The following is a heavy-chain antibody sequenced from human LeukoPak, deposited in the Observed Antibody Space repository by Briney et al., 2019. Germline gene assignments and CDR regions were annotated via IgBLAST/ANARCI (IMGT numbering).Heavy chain of an antibody. D-gene: IGHD1-14*01. CDR2: IYYSGST. CDR1: GGSISSGGYY. Sequence: SQTLSLTCTVSGGSISSGGYYWSWIRQHPGKGLKWIGYIYYSGSTYYNPSLKSRVTISVDTSKNQFTLNLSSVTAADTAVYYCARVARQAETMYSFHYWGQGTLVTVSS. CDR3: ARVARQAETMYSFHY. J-gene: IGHJ4*02. V-gene: IGHV4-31*03.